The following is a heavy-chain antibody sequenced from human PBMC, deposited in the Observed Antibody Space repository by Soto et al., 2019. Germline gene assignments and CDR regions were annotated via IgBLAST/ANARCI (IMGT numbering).Heavy chain of an antibody. Sequence: SETLSLTCTVSGGSISSGGYYWSWIRQHPGKGLEWIGYIYYSGGTYYNPSLRGRVTISIEMSKNQFSLNLSSVTAADTAVYYCARGRIVVIPDSWGQGTLVTVSS. D-gene: IGHD3-22*01. CDR2: IYYSGGT. CDR3: ARGRIVVIPDS. CDR1: GGSISSGGYY. V-gene: IGHV4-31*03. J-gene: IGHJ5*01.